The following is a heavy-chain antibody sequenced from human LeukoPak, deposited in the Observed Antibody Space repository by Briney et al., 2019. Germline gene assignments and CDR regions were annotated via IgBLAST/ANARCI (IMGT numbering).Heavy chain of an antibody. CDR3: AITTSGSYYYYGMDV. Sequence: GGSLRLSCAASGFTFSSYAMHWVRQAPGKGLEWVSAISGSGGSTYYADSVKGRFTISRDNSKNTLYLQMNSLRAEDTAVYYCAITTSGSYYYYGMDVWGQGTTVTVSS. D-gene: IGHD1-26*01. V-gene: IGHV3-23*01. CDR1: GFTFSSYA. J-gene: IGHJ6*02. CDR2: ISGSGGST.